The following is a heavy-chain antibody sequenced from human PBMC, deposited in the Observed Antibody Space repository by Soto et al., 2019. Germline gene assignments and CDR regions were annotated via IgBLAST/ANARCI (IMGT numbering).Heavy chain of an antibody. CDR2: ISAYNGNT. CDR1: GYTFTSYG. D-gene: IGHD6-13*01. CDR3: ARDSSSWYEEGGNWFDP. V-gene: IGHV1-18*01. J-gene: IGHJ5*02. Sequence: VASVKVSCKASGYTFTSYGISWVRQAPGQGLEWMGWISAYNGNTNYAQKLQGRVTMTTDTSTSTAYMELRSLRSDGTAVYYCARDSSSWYEEGGNWFDPWGQGTLVTVSS.